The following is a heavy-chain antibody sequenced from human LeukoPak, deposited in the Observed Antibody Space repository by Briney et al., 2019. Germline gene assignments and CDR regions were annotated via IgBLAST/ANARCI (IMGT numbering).Heavy chain of an antibody. Sequence: GASVKVSCKASGDTFTSYYSNWGRHATGQGLEWMGWMNPNSGNTGYAQKFQGRVTMTRTTSIINTDKQLSSMRSDDNAVMYGSGEIGLMYYDILTGYLSDSSGQGTLVTVSS. CDR1: GDTFTSYY. V-gene: IGHV1-8*01. CDR2: MNPNSGNT. J-gene: IGHJ4*02. D-gene: IGHD3-9*01. CDR3: SGEIGLMYYDILTGYLSDS.